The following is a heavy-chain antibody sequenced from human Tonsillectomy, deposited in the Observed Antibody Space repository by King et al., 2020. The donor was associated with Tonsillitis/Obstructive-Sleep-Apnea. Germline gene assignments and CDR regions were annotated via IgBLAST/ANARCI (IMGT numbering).Heavy chain of an antibody. V-gene: IGHV4-4*07. J-gene: IGHJ5*02. D-gene: IGHD3-3*01. CDR3: ARDTKLRFLEWLSAGWFDP. CDR1: GGSISSYY. CDR2: IYTSGST. Sequence: VQLQESGPGLVKPSETLSLTCTVSGGSISSYYWSWIRQPAGKGLEWIGRIYTSGSTNYNPSLKSRVTMSVDTSKNQFSLKLSSVTAADTAVYYCARDTKLRFLEWLSAGWFDPWGQGTLVTVSS.